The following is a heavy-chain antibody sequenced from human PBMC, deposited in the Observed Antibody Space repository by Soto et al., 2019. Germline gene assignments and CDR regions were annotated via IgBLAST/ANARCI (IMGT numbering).Heavy chain of an antibody. J-gene: IGHJ4*02. Sequence: QVQLVQSGAEVKKPGASVKVSCKASGYTFTSYYMHWVRQAPGQGLEWMGIINPSGGSTYAQKFPGRVTMTRDTAPSTVYMELSSLRSEDTAVYYCARVYCSDGSCYSIDYWGQGTLVTVSS. CDR2: INPSGGST. CDR1: GYTFTSYY. D-gene: IGHD2-15*01. CDR3: ARVYCSDGSCYSIDY. V-gene: IGHV1-46*03.